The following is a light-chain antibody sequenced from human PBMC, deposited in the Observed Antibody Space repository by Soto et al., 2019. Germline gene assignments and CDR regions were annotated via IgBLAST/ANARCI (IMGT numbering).Light chain of an antibody. CDR3: QKYGTLWT. V-gene: IGKV3-20*01. J-gene: IGKJ1*01. CDR1: QSVASGH. Sequence: DIVLTQSPGTLSLSPGERATLSCRASQSVASGHLAWYQQTPGQAPRLLIYGASSRATGIPDRFSGSGSGTDFTLTIRRLEPDDFAVYYCQKYGTLWTFGQGTKVDIK. CDR2: GAS.